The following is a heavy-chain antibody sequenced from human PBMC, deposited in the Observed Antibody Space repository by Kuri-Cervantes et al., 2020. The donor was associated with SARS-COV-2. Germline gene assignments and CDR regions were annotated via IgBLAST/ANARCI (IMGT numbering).Heavy chain of an antibody. CDR1: GDSITSSSYY. CDR3: ASLLLWQQFAH. V-gene: IGHV4-39*01. Sequence: SETLSLTCTVSGDSITSSSYYWGWIRQPPGKGLEWIGNIYNSGSTYYNPSLKSRVTISVDTSKKQFSLKLSSVTAADTAMYYCASLLLWQQFAHWGQGILVTVSS. J-gene: IGHJ4*02. CDR2: IYNSGST. D-gene: IGHD5-24*01.